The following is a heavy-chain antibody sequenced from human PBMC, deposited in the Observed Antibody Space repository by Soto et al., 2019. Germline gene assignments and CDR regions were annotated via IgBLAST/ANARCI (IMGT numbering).Heavy chain of an antibody. V-gene: IGHV4-39*01. Sequence: SETLSLTCTVSGGSISSSSYYWGWIRQPPGKGLEWIGSIYYSGSTYYNPSLKSRVTISVDTSKNQFSLKLSSVTAADTAVYYCARLIYSSGHDYWGQGTLVTVSS. D-gene: IGHD6-19*01. CDR2: IYYSGST. J-gene: IGHJ4*02. CDR1: GGSISSSSYY. CDR3: ARLIYSSGHDY.